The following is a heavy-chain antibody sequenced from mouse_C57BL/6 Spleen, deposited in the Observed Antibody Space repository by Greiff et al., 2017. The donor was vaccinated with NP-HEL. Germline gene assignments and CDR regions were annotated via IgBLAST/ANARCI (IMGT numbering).Heavy chain of an antibody. CDR3: AKSHWYFDV. Sequence: EVQLQESGPGLVKPSQSLSLTCSVTGYSITSGYYWNWIRQFPGNKLEWMGYISYDGSNNYNPSLNNRISITRDTSKNQFFLKLNSVTTEDTATYYCAKSHWYFDVWGTGTTVTVSS. CDR1: GYSITSGYY. V-gene: IGHV3-6*01. CDR2: ISYDGSN. J-gene: IGHJ1*03.